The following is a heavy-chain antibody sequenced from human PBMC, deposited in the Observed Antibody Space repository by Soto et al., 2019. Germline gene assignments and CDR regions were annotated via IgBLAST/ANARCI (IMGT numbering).Heavy chain of an antibody. D-gene: IGHD3-22*01. V-gene: IGHV1-69*06. CDR1: GGTFSSYA. J-gene: IGHJ6*02. CDR3: ARDRYRDSSGYYRSYYYYGMDV. CDR2: IIPFFGTA. Sequence: QVQLVQSGAEVKKPGSSVKVSCKASGGTFSSYAISWVRQAPGQGLEWMGGIIPFFGTANYAQKFQGRVTITADKSTSTAYMELSSLRSEDTAVYYCARDRYRDSSGYYRSYYYYGMDVWGQGTTVTVSS.